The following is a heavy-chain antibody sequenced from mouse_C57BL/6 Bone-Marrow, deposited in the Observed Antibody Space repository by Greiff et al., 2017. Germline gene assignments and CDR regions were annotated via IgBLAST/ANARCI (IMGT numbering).Heavy chain of an antibody. V-gene: IGHV1-59*01. J-gene: IGHJ2*01. CDR1: GYTFTSYW. CDR3: ARSRRGN. CDR2: IDPSASYT. Sequence: QVQLQQPGAELVRPGTSVKLSCKASGYTFTSYWMHWVKQRPGQGLEWIGVIDPSASYTNYNQKFKGKATLTVDTSSSTAYMQLSSLTSEDSAVYYCARSRRGNWGQGTTLTVSS.